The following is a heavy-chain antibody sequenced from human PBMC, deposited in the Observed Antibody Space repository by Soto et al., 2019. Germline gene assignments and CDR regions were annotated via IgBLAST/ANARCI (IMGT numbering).Heavy chain of an antibody. CDR2: LGGSGDSK. CDR1: GFTFTGFG. Sequence: EGQLLESGGGLVRPGGSLRLSCAASGFTFTGFGMHWVRQAPGKGLEWLAALGGSGDSKYYAESVKGRFTISRDNSRDPRFLEMDSLRVEDSAVYFCAKPIVRGWNYCQASAYDVWGQGTIVTVSS. J-gene: IGHJ3*01. CDR3: AKPIVRGWNYCQASAYDV. V-gene: IGHV3-23*01. D-gene: IGHD1-7*01.